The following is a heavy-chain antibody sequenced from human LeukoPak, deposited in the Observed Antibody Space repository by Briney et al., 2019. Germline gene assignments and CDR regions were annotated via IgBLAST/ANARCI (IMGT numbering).Heavy chain of an antibody. CDR1: GYIFNTFP. V-gene: IGHV3-23*01. CDR2: INSTSSET. CDR3: AKDYGPDIVGTIGDY. Sequence: GGCLRLSCAASGYIFNTFPSSWVRGAPGKGLEWVSSINSTSSETWHADSVKGRFTISRDNFRNTLYLQMNSLRADDTAIYYCAKDYGPDIVGTIGDYWGQGTLVTVSS. D-gene: IGHD5-12*01. J-gene: IGHJ4*02.